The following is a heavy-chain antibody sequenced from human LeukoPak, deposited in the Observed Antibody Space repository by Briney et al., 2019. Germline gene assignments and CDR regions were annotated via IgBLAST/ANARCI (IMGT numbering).Heavy chain of an antibody. CDR3: ARDYDSSGSFYY. CDR1: GFTFRSYT. V-gene: IGHV3-21*01. CDR2: ISSTNNYI. Sequence: GGSLRLSCAASGFTFRSYTMTWVRQAPGKGLEWVSSISSTNNYIYYADSVKGRFTISRDNAKNSLYLQMNGLGAEDTAVYYCARDYDSSGSFYYWGRGTLVAVSS. D-gene: IGHD3-22*01. J-gene: IGHJ4*02.